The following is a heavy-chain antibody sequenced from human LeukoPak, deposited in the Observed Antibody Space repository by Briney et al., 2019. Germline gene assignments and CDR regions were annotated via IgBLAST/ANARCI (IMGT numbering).Heavy chain of an antibody. D-gene: IGHD4-23*01. J-gene: IGHJ3*02. Sequence: SETLSLTCAVYGGSFSGYYWSWIRQPPGKGLEWIGEINHSGSTNYNPSLKSRVTISVDTSKNQFSLKLSSVTAADTAVYYCARGSPGGIDAFDIWGQGTMVTVSS. CDR3: ARGSPGGIDAFDI. CDR2: INHSGST. CDR1: GGSFSGYY. V-gene: IGHV4-34*01.